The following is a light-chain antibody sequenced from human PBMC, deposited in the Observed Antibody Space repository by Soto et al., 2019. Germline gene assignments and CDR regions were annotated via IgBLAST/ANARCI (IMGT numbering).Light chain of an antibody. CDR3: SSYTSTNFVI. Sequence: QSALTQPASVAGAPGQSITISCTGSSSDIGDYKYVSWYKQQPGKAPKLMIYDVSNRPSEVYNRFSGSKSGNTASLTISGLQAEDEADYYCSSYTSTNFVIFGGGTKVTVL. J-gene: IGLJ2*01. V-gene: IGLV2-14*01. CDR1: SSDIGDYKY. CDR2: DVS.